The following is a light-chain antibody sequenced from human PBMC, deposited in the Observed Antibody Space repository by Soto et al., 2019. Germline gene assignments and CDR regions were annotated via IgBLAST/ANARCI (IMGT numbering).Light chain of an antibody. J-gene: IGLJ3*02. CDR3: CSLTNGDRWV. V-gene: IGLV2-23*01. CDR1: NSDVGSHNF. CDR2: EAS. Sequence: QSALTQPASVSGSPGQSITISCTGTNSDVGSHNFVSWYQQYPGKAPKLLIYEASKRPSGLSNRFSGSKSGNTASLTISGLQAEDEADYYCCSLTNGDRWVFGGGTKLTVL.